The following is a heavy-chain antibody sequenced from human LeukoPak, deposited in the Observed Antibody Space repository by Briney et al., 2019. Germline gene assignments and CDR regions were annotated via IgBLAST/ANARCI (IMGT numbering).Heavy chain of an antibody. CDR1: GFTFSSYA. D-gene: IGHD6-6*01. J-gene: IGHJ4*02. CDR3: AKDKAYSSSSTFDY. CDR2: ISGSGGST. Sequence: GGSLRLSCAASGFTFSSYAMSWVRQAPGKGLEWVSAISGSGGSTYYADSVKGRFTISRDNSKNALYLQMNSLRAEDTAVYYCAKDKAYSSSSTFDYWGQGTLVTVSS. V-gene: IGHV3-23*01.